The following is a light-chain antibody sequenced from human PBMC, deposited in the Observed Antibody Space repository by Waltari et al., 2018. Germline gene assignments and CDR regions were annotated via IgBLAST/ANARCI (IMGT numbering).Light chain of an antibody. V-gene: IGKV1-39*01. CDR1: QTISND. J-gene: IGKJ4*01. Sequence: TCRASQTISNDLNWYQQKPGKAPKLLIYVASSLQSGVPSRFSGSGSGTEFTLTISSLQPEDSAIYYCQQSYSTPLTFGGGTKVEIK. CDR2: VAS. CDR3: QQSYSTPLT.